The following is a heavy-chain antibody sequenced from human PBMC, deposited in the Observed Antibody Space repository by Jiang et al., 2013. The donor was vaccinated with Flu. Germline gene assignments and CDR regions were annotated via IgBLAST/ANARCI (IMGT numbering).Heavy chain of an antibody. CDR2: GIL. J-gene: IGHJ4*02. CDR3: ARVPLLGGISRLDS. Sequence: GILDYTDSVKGRFTISRDNAKNTVDLQMSSLRVEDTGIYYCARVPLLGGISRLDSWGQGTLVTVSS. D-gene: IGHD3-10*01. V-gene: IGHV3-23*01.